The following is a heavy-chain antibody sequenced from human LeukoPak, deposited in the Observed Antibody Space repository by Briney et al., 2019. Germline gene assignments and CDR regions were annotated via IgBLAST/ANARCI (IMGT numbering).Heavy chain of an antibody. CDR2: INPSGGST. V-gene: IGHV1-46*01. CDR1: GYTFTSYY. D-gene: IGHD3-9*01. CDR3: ARDAPPVLRYFDWLSDYYYYYGMDV. Sequence: GASVKVSCKASGYTFTSYYMHWVRQVPGQGLEWMGIINPSGGSTSYAQKFQGRVTMTRDTSTSTVYMELSSLRSEDTAVYYCARDAPPVLRYFDWLSDYYYYYGMDVWGQGTTVTVSS. J-gene: IGHJ6*02.